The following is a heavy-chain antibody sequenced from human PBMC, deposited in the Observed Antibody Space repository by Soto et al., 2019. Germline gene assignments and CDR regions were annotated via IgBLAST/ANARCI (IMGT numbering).Heavy chain of an antibody. CDR1: GYTFTSYA. D-gene: IGHD2-2*01. Sequence: ASVKVSCKASGYTFTSYAIHWVRQAPGQRLEWMGWINAGNGNTKYSQKFQGRVTITRDTSASTAYMELSSLRSEDTAVYYCARGCSSTSCYFSYWGQGTLVTVSS. CDR2: INAGNGNT. CDR3: ARGCSSTSCYFSY. J-gene: IGHJ4*02. V-gene: IGHV1-3*01.